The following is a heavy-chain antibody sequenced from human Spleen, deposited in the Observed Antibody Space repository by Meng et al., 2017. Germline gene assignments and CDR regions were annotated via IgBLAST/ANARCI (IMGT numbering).Heavy chain of an antibody. CDR1: GGSFSDYY. V-gene: IGHV4-34*01. D-gene: IGHD4-11*01. Sequence: SETLSLTCVVSGGSFSDYYWSWIRQPPGKGLEWIGEINHSGSTNYNPSLESRATISVDTSQNNLSLKLSSVTAADSAVYYCARGPTTMAHDFDYWGQVTLVTGSS. CDR3: ARGPTTMAHDFDY. J-gene: IGHJ4*02. CDR2: INHSGST.